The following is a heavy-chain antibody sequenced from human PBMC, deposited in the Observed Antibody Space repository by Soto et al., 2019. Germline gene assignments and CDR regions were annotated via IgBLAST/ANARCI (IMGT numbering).Heavy chain of an antibody. CDR2: IIPIFGTA. CDR1: GGPFSSYA. Sequence: GXSVKVSCNASGGPFSSYAISWVRQAPGQGLEWMGGIIPIFGTANYAQKFQGRVTITADESTSTAYMELSSLRSEDTAVYYCARSGDYGYYDSSGWAFDIWGQGTMVTVSS. V-gene: IGHV1-69*01. J-gene: IGHJ3*02. CDR3: ARSGDYGYYDSSGWAFDI. D-gene: IGHD3-22*01.